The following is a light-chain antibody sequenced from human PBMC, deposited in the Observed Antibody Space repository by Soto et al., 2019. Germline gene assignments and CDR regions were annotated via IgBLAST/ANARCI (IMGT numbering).Light chain of an antibody. CDR3: QQSYSAPLT. Sequence: DIQMTQSPSSLSASVGDRVTITCRASQSISRYLNWYQHKPGKAPQLLIYAASTLERGVPSRFSGSGFGTDFTLTISSLQPEDFATYYCQQSYSAPLTFGPGTKMDIK. CDR1: QSISRY. CDR2: AAS. J-gene: IGKJ3*01. V-gene: IGKV1-39*01.